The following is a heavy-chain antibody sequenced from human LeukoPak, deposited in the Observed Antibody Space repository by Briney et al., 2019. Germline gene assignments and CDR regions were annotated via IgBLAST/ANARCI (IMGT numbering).Heavy chain of an antibody. Sequence: GGSLRLSCAASGFTFSHYWMTWVRQAPGKGLEWVANIKQDGSEKYYVDSVKGRFTISRDNSKNTLYLQMNSLRAEDTAVYYCAKNRGMVTPSYYYYYMDVWGKGTTVTVSS. CDR1: GFTFSHYW. CDR3: AKNRGMVTPSYYYYYMDV. CDR2: IKQDGSEK. V-gene: IGHV3-7*03. D-gene: IGHD5-18*01. J-gene: IGHJ6*03.